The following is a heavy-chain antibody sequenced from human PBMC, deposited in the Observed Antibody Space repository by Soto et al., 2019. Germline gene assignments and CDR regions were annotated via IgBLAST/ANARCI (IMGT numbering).Heavy chain of an antibody. Sequence: EVQLVESGGGLVQPGGSLKLSGAASEFAFSSNWLPWVRQAPGKGLEWVANIRKDGSQRSYLDSVRGRFTISRDNSKNSLYLQMNSLRAEDTALYFCARDVSPGSSGLYFDAFDIWGQGTMVTVSS. CDR3: ARDVSPGSSGLYFDAFDI. CDR1: EFAFSSNW. CDR2: IRKDGSQR. D-gene: IGHD6-25*01. V-gene: IGHV3-7*05. J-gene: IGHJ3*02.